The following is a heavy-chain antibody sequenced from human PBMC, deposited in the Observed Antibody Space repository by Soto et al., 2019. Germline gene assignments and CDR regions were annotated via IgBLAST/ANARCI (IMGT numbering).Heavy chain of an antibody. CDR2: IVVGSGNT. J-gene: IGHJ3*02. CDR3: AADSVTIFGVVIQSPDDAFDI. Sequence: QMQLVQSGPEVKKPGTSVKVSCKASGFTFTSSAVQWVRQARGQRLEWIGWIVVGSGNTNYAQKFQERVTITRDMSTSAAYMELSSLRSEDTAVYYCAADSVTIFGVVIQSPDDAFDIWGQGTMVTVSS. D-gene: IGHD3-3*01. CDR1: GFTFTSSA. V-gene: IGHV1-58*01.